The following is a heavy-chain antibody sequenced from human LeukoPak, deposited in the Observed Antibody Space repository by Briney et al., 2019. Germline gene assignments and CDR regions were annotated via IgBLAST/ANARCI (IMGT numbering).Heavy chain of an antibody. J-gene: IGHJ6*02. V-gene: IGHV3-15*01. CDR1: GVAFDNAW. Sequence: GGSLRLSCAASGVAFDNAWMSWVRQAPGKGLEWVGRIKSKTDGGTIDYAAPVKGRFTISRDDSKNILYLQMNSLRAEDTAVYYCARDQEGSSSWARSLGYYYYGMDVWGQGTTVTVSS. CDR2: IKSKTDGGTI. D-gene: IGHD6-13*01. CDR3: ARDQEGSSSWARSLGYYYYGMDV.